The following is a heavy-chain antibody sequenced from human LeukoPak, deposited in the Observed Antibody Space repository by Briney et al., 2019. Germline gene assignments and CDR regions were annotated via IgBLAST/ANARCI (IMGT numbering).Heavy chain of an antibody. CDR3: VRLDCISDRCYNY. Sequence: PSETLSLTCIVSGDSIRTDYWSWIRQSPGKGLEWIGYINYNGNTEYNPFLRSRVTISVDRSKNHVSLKVRSVTAADTAMYYCVRLDCISDRCYNYWGLGTLVTVSS. CDR2: INYNGNT. J-gene: IGHJ4*02. V-gene: IGHV4-59*08. D-gene: IGHD2-15*01. CDR1: GDSIRTDY.